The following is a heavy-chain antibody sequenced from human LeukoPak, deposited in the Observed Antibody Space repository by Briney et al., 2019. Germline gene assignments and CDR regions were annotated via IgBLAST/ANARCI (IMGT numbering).Heavy chain of an antibody. J-gene: IGHJ4*02. V-gene: IGHV4-59*01. D-gene: IGHD1-20*01. CDR2: IYYGGST. Sequence: PSETLSLTCTVSGGSISSYYWSWIRQPPGKGLEWIGYIYYGGSTNYNPSLRGRVTISLDTSKNQFSLKLSSVTAADTAVYYCARDEGLTGTRYDTHFDYWGQGTLVTVSS. CDR1: GGSISSYY. CDR3: ARDEGLTGTRYDTHFDY.